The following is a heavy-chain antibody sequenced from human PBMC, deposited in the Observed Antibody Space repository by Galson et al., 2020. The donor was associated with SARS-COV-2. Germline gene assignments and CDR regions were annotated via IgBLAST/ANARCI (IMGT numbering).Heavy chain of an antibody. V-gene: IGHV3-7*01. CDR3: ARPLLQRDYYYYYGMDV. D-gene: IGHD2-21*02. Sequence: GESLKISCAASGFTFSSYWMSWVRQAPGKGLEWVANIKQDGSEKYYVDSVKGRFTISRDNAKNSLYLQMNSLRAEDTAVYYCARPLLQRDYYYYYGMDVWGQGTTVTVSS. CDR1: GFTFSSYW. J-gene: IGHJ6*02. CDR2: IKQDGSEK.